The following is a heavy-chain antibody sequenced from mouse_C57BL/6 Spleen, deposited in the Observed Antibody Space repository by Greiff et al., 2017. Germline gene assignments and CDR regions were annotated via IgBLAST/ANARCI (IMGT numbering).Heavy chain of an antibody. CDR3: ARPYYGSSYGYFDV. CDR1: GFTFRSYT. CDR2: ISGGGGNT. J-gene: IGHJ1*03. Sequence: DVKLVESGGGLVKPGGSLKLSCAASGFTFRSYTMSWVRQTPEKRLEWVATISGGGGNTYYPDSVKGRFTISRDNAKNTLYLQMSSLRSKDTALYYCARPYYGSSYGYFDVWGTGTTVTVSS. V-gene: IGHV5-9*01. D-gene: IGHD1-1*01.